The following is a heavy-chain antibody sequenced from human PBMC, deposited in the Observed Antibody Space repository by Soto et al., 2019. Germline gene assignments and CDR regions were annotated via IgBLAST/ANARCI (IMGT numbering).Heavy chain of an antibody. V-gene: IGHV1-69*02. J-gene: IGHJ4*02. CDR2: IIPILGIA. CDR3: ARAHYGDYRSYFDY. D-gene: IGHD4-17*01. CDR1: GGTFSSYT. Sequence: QVQLVQSGAEVKKPGSSVKVSCKASGGTFSSYTISWVRQAPGQGLEWMGRIIPILGIANYAKKFQGRVTLTADKSTSTTYMELSSLRSEDTAVYYGARAHYGDYRSYFDYGGQGTLVTVSS.